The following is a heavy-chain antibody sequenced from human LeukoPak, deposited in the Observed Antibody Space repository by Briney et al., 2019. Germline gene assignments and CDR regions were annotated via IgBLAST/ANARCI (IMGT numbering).Heavy chain of an antibody. D-gene: IGHD3-22*01. CDR3: ARGSTMIRNALDI. Sequence: ASVKVSCKASGYTFTSYDINWVRQATGQGLEWMGWMNPNSGNTGYAQKFQGRVTITRNTSISTAYMELSSLRAEDTAVYYCARGSTMIRNALDIWGQGTMVTVSS. CDR2: MNPNSGNT. CDR1: GYTFTSYD. J-gene: IGHJ3*02. V-gene: IGHV1-8*03.